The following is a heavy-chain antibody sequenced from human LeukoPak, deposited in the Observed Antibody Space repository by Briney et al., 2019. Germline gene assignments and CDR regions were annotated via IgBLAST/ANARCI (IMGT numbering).Heavy chain of an antibody. J-gene: IGHJ4*02. CDR2: IIPIFGTA. CDR3: ARDGYYGSGVDY. V-gene: IGHV1-69*05. D-gene: IGHD3-10*01. CDR1: GGTFSSYA. Sequence: GASVKVSCKASGGTFSSYAISWVRQAPGQGLEWMGGIIPIFGTANHAQKVQGRVTITTDESTSTAYMELSSLRSEDTAVYYCARDGYYGSGVDYWGQGTLVTVSS.